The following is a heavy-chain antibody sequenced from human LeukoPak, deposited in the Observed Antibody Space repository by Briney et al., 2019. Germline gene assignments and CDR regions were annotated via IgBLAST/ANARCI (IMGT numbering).Heavy chain of an antibody. Sequence: ASVKVSCKASGYTFTGYYMHWVRQAPGQGLEWMGWINPNSGGTNYAQKFQGRVTMTRDTSISTAYMELSRLRSDDTAVYYCARGVVGYSYAPDAFDIWGQGTMVTVPS. J-gene: IGHJ3*02. CDR2: INPNSGGT. D-gene: IGHD5-18*01. V-gene: IGHV1-2*02. CDR3: ARGVVGYSYAPDAFDI. CDR1: GYTFTGYY.